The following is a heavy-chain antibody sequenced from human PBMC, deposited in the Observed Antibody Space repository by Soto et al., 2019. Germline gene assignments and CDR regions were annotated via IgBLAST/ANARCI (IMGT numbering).Heavy chain of an antibody. V-gene: IGHV3-74*01. CDR3: ARWGAVGAPFDY. CDR2: INKDGSST. CDR1: GFTFSSYW. D-gene: IGHD1-26*01. Sequence: GGNLRLSCAASGFTFSSYWMHWVRQAPGKGLVWVSRINKDGSSTNYADSVEGRFIITRDNAKNTLYLQMDSLRAEDSAVYYCARWGAVGAPFDYWGQGTLVTGSA. J-gene: IGHJ4*02.